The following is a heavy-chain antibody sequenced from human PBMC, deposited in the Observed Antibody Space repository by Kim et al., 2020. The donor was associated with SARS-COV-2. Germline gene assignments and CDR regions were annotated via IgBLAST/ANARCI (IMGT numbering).Heavy chain of an antibody. CDR3: AKAGVRDSDCSSSACSYYCDY. CDR2: IKEEGSQK. D-gene: IGHD2-2*01. V-gene: IGHV3-7*01. CDR1: GFTFSSHW. Sequence: GGSLRLSCAVSGFTFSSHWMTWVRQAPGKGLEWVANIKEEGSQKYYVDSVKGRFTISRDNAKNSLYLQMSGLRADDTAVYYCAKAGVRDSDCSSSACSYYCDYWGQGTLVTVSS. J-gene: IGHJ4*02.